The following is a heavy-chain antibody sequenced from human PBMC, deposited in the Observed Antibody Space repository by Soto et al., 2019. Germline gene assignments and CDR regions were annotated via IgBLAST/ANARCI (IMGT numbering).Heavy chain of an antibody. CDR3: ARVGSSSSRYGFDY. Sequence: ASVKVSCKASGYTFTGYYMHWVRQAPGRGLEWMGWINPNSGGTNYAQKFQGRVTMTRDTSISTAYMELSRLRSDDTAVYYCARVGSSSSRYGFDYWGQGTLVTVSS. V-gene: IGHV1-2*02. CDR2: INPNSGGT. J-gene: IGHJ4*02. CDR1: GYTFTGYY. D-gene: IGHD6-6*01.